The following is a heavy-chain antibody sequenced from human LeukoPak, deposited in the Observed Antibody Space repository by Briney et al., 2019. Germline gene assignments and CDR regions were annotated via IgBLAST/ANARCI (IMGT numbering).Heavy chain of an antibody. CDR1: GFTFSAYG. J-gene: IGHJ4*02. D-gene: IGHD3-22*01. CDR2: ISSSDSYM. V-gene: IGHV3-21*06. CDR3: ARVLSYDSSGYYYGLDY. Sequence: GGSLRLSCAGSGFTFSAYGMNWVRQAPGKGLEWVSYISSSDSYMYYADSVKGRFTISRDNAKNSLYLQMNSLRAEDTALYYCARVLSYDSSGYYYGLDYWGQGTLVTVSS.